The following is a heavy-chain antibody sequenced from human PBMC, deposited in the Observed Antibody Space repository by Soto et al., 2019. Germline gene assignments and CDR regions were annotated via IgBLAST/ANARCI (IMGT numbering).Heavy chain of an antibody. CDR1: GFTFGVFG. Sequence: QVRLVESVGCLVQPGRSLRLSCAASGFTFGVFGMHWVRQAPVKGLEWLSVLSYEGSEEYYADSVRGRFTISRDNSKNTMFLQRVSLRVDDTGVYYCALTRRSSLLEVAGPVCEYWGQGTLVTV. J-gene: IGHJ4*02. V-gene: IGHV3-30*03. D-gene: IGHD6-19*01. CDR2: LSYEGSEE. CDR3: ALTRRSSLLEVAGPVCEY.